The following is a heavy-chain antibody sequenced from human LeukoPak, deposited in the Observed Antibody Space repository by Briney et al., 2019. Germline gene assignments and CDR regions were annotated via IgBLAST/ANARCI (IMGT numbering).Heavy chain of an antibody. CDR3: ARAETTGSYSSDAFDI. Sequence: SETLSLTCAVSGVSISSGNWWNWVRQPPGKGLEWIGEVYHDETTNFNPFLKSRVTIAVDKSRNQFSLKLSAVTAADTTVYYCARAETTGSYSSDAFDIWGQGARVTVSS. CDR1: GVSISSGNW. V-gene: IGHV4-4*02. J-gene: IGHJ3*02. D-gene: IGHD3-10*01. CDR2: VYHDETT.